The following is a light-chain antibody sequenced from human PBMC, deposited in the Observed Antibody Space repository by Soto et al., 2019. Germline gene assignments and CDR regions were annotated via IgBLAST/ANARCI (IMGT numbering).Light chain of an antibody. CDR3: QHRHSWPYS. V-gene: IGKV3-11*01. Sequence: VLTQSPATLPLSPGARATLSCRASQSIDNFLVWYQQRPGQPPRPLIYDASNRPTGIPARFSGSGSGTSFTLTISSLEPEDFAVYYCQHRHSWPYSFGQGTKVDIK. J-gene: IGKJ2*03. CDR2: DAS. CDR1: QSIDNF.